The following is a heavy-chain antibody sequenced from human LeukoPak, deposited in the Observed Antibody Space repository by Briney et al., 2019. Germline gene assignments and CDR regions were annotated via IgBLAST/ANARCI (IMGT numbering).Heavy chain of an antibody. J-gene: IGHJ4*02. Sequence: PGRSLRLSCAASGFTFSSYGMHWVRQAPGKGLEWVTVISYDGSNKYYADSVKGRFTISRDNSKNTLYLQMNSLRAEDTAVYYCARDGGLYSSGWYGVDYWGQGTLVTVSS. CDR1: GFTFSSYG. CDR2: ISYDGSNK. CDR3: ARDGGLYSSGWYGVDY. V-gene: IGHV3-30*03. D-gene: IGHD6-19*01.